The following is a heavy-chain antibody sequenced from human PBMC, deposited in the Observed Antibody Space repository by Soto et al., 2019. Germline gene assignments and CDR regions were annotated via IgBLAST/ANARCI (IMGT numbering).Heavy chain of an antibody. CDR2: INTDGSSV. J-gene: IGHJ4*02. D-gene: IGHD6-19*01. CDR1: EFTFSTSW. CDR3: ARGNIAVAVRGLFDY. V-gene: IGHV3-74*01. Sequence: PGGSLRLSCTASEFTFSTSWMHWVRQAPGKGLVWVSRINTDGSSVSYADSVKGRFAISRDNAKNTLYLQMNSLRVEDTAVYFCARGNIAVAVRGLFDYWGQGTLVTVSS.